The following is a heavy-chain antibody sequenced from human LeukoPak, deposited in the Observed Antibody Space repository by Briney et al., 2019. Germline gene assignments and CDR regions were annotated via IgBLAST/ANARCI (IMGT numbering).Heavy chain of an antibody. CDR1: RLTLSIYA. D-gene: IGHD2-21*02. J-gene: IGHJ4*02. CDR2: ISGSGCHT. CDR3: GKDFTVVVTAIVDY. V-gene: IGHV3-23*01. Sequence: GGSLRLSCAASRLTLSIYAMSWVRQAPGKGLEWVSAISGSGCHTYYTDSVKGRFTISRDNSKNTLYLKMNSLRAEDTAVYYCGKDFTVVVTAIVDYWGQGTLVTVSS.